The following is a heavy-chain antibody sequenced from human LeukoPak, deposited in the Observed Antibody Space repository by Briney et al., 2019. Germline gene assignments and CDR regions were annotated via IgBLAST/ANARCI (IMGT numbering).Heavy chain of an antibody. D-gene: IGHD6-19*01. V-gene: IGHV3-33*01. Sequence: GGSLRLSCAASGFSFRTYGMHWVRQAPGKGLEWVAVLWYDGKTEYYADSVKGRFAISRDISKNTLYLQMNSLRDEDTAAYYCARDVDTRGRYGWFDPWGQGTLVTVSS. CDR3: ARDVDTRGRYGWFDP. J-gene: IGHJ5*02. CDR2: LWYDGKTE. CDR1: GFSFRTYG.